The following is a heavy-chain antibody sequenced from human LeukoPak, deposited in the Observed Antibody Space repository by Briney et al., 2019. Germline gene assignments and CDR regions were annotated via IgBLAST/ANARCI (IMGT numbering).Heavy chain of an antibody. J-gene: IGHJ4*02. CDR2: ISGSGGST. Sequence: GGSLRLSCAASGFTFSSYAMSWVRQAPGKGLEWVSAISGSGGSTYYADSVKGRSTISRDNSKNTLYLQMSSLRAEDTAVYYCAKRQTSSSLLYYFDYWGQGTLVTVSS. CDR3: AKRQTSSSLLYYFDY. CDR1: GFTFSSYA. V-gene: IGHV3-23*01. D-gene: IGHD6-6*01.